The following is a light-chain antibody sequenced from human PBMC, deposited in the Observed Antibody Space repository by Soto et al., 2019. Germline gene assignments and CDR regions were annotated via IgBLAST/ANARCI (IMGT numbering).Light chain of an antibody. CDR1: SSDVGGYNY. V-gene: IGLV2-11*01. Sequence: QSALTQPRSVSGSPGQSVTISCTGTSSDVGGYNYVSWYQQHPGKAPKVMIYDVSERPSGVPDRFSGSKSGNTASLTISGLQAEDEADYYCCLYAGSPRYVLGTGTKLNVL. CDR2: DVS. J-gene: IGLJ1*01. CDR3: CLYAGSPRYV.